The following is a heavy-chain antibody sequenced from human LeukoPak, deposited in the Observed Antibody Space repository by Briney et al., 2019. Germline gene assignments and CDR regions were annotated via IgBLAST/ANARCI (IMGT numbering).Heavy chain of an antibody. J-gene: IGHJ4*02. CDR1: EFTFSSYW. CDR3: ARYRRGNYFDY. V-gene: IGHV3-7*01. CDR2: IKQDGSEK. Sequence: PGGSLRLSCAASEFTFSSYWMSWVRQAPGKGLEWVANIKQDGSEKYYVDSVKGRFTISRDNAKNSLYLQMNSLRAEDTAVYYCARYRRGNYFDYWGQGTLVTVSS. D-gene: IGHD1-26*01.